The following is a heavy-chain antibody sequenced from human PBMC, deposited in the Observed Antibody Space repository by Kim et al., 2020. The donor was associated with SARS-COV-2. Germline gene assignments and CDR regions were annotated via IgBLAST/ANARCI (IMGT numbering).Heavy chain of an antibody. D-gene: IGHD5-18*01. CDR1: GYSFTSYW. Sequence: GESLKISCKGSGYSFTSYWIGWVRQMPGKGLEWMGIIYSGDSDTRYSPSFQGQVTISADKSISTAYLQWSSLKASDTAMYYCARVRVDTATYYYYGMDVWGQGTTVTVSS. V-gene: IGHV5-51*01. CDR3: ARVRVDTATYYYYGMDV. CDR2: IYSGDSDT. J-gene: IGHJ6*02.